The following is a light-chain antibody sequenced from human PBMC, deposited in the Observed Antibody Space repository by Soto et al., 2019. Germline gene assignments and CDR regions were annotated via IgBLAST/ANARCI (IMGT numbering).Light chain of an antibody. CDR2: EVN. V-gene: IGLV2-14*01. CDR3: SSTATTSTHV. J-gene: IGLJ1*01. Sequence: ALTQPASLSGSPGQSITISCTGTSSDIGAYDYVSWFQQHPGKAPKLMISEVNNRPSGVSNRFSGSKSGNTAYLTISGLQVEDEAENVCSSTATTSTHVYGTGTKVTVL. CDR1: SSDIGAYDY.